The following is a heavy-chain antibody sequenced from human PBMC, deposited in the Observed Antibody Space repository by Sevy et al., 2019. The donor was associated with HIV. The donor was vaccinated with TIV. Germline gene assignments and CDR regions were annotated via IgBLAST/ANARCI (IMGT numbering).Heavy chain of an antibody. V-gene: IGHV3-21*06. D-gene: IGHD5-18*01. Sequence: GGSLRLSCAASGFTFSSYSMNWVRQAPGKGLEWVSSISSSSSYIYYADSVRGRFTISRDNAKNSLYLKMNSLRAEDTAVYYCARDGYSYGYYYYYGMDVWGQGTTVTVSS. CDR1: GFTFSSYS. J-gene: IGHJ6*02. CDR2: ISSSSSYI. CDR3: ARDGYSYGYYYYYGMDV.